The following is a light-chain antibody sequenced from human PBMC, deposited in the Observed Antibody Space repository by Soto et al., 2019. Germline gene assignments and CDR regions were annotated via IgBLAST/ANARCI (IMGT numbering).Light chain of an antibody. Sequence: EVVMTQSPLSLPVTLGQPASISCRSSQSLAYIDGNTYLTWFHQRPGQSPRRLIFNVSNRNSGVPDRFSGSGSGTDFTLKISGVEAEDVGIYYCMQSTHWPPYTFGQGTKLEIK. CDR2: NVS. CDR3: MQSTHWPPYT. V-gene: IGKV2-30*01. J-gene: IGKJ2*01. CDR1: QSLAYIDGNTY.